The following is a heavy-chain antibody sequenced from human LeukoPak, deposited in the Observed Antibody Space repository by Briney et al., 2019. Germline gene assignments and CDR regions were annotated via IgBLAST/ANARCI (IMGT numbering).Heavy chain of an antibody. CDR3: ARGLYSGYDYY. CDR2: INHSGST. Sequence: PSETLSLTCAVYGGSFSGYYWSWIRQPPGKGLEWIGEINHSGSTNYNPSLKSRVTISVDTSKNQFSLKLSSVTAADTAVYYCARGLYSGYDYYWGQGTLVTVSS. CDR1: GGSFSGYY. J-gene: IGHJ4*02. V-gene: IGHV4-34*01. D-gene: IGHD5-12*01.